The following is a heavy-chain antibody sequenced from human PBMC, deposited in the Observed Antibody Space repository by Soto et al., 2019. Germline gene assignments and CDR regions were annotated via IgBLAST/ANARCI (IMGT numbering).Heavy chain of an antibody. CDR1: GYTFTSYG. V-gene: IGHV1-18*01. Sequence: QVQLVQSGAEVKKPGASVKVSCKASGYTFTSYGISWVRQAPGQGLEWMGWISGYNANPNYAQEVQGRVTMTTDTHTNTAYMELRSLRSDDTAVYYCARARKVSGSYWRYWGQGTLVTVSS. J-gene: IGHJ4*02. D-gene: IGHD1-26*01. CDR3: ARARKVSGSYWRY. CDR2: ISGYNANP.